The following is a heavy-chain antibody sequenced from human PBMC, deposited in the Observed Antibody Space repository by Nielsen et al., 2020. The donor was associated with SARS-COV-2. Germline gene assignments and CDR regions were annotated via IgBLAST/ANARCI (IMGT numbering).Heavy chain of an antibody. D-gene: IGHD5-18*01. CDR1: GFTFSSYA. CDR2: ISGSGGST. CDR3: ARLLWLRGDFDY. J-gene: IGHJ4*02. V-gene: IGHV3-23*01. Sequence: GESLKISCAASGFTFSSYAMSWVRQAPGKGLEWVSAISGSGGSTYYADSVKGRFTISRDNSKNTLFLQMNSLRAEDTAVYYCARLLWLRGDFDYWGQGTLVTVSS.